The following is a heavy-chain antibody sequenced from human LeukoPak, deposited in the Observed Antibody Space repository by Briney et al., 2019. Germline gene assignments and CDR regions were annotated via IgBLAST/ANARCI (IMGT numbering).Heavy chain of an antibody. D-gene: IGHD1-7*01. CDR3: AGDGTSTDDC. CDR2: IRGNNNSP. V-gene: IGHV1-18*01. Sequence: ASVKVSCTGSVYTFTNFGISWGRDAPGQGLDRIGVIRGNNNSPNYGPKFQGRFTVTTDSSTSTAYMEMRNLRSADTAVYYCAGDGTSTDDCWGQGTLVTVSS. CDR1: VYTFTNFG. J-gene: IGHJ4*02.